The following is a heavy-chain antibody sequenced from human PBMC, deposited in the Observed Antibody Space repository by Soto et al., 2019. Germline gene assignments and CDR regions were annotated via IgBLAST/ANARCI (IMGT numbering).Heavy chain of an antibody. CDR3: ARDPESSTYSSGWYGEVG. J-gene: IGHJ4*02. D-gene: IGHD6-19*01. CDR1: GFTFSSYA. CDR2: ISYDGSNK. V-gene: IGHV3-30-3*01. Sequence: GGSLRLSCAASGFTFSSYAMHWVRQAPGKGLEWVAVISYDGSNKYYADSVKGRFTISRDNSKNTLYLQMNSLRAEDTAVYYCARDPESSTYSSGWYGEVGWGQGTLVTVSS.